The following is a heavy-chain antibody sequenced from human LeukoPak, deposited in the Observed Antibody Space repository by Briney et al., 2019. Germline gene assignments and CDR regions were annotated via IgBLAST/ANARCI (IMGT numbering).Heavy chain of an antibody. Sequence: SETLSLTCAVYGGSFSGYYWSWIRQPPGKGLEWIGEINHSGSTNYNPSLKSRVTISVDTSKNQFSLKLSSVTAADTAVYYCARGAVLRFLEWLSNDAFDIWGQGTMVTVSS. CDR2: INHSGST. CDR1: GGSFSGYY. D-gene: IGHD3-3*01. J-gene: IGHJ3*02. V-gene: IGHV4-34*01. CDR3: ARGAVLRFLEWLSNDAFDI.